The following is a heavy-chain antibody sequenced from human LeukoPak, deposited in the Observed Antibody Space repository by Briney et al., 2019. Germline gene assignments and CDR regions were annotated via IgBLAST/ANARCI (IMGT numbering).Heavy chain of an antibody. D-gene: IGHD6-13*01. Sequence: SETLSLTCSVSNGSISSSRYFWGWIRQPPGKGLEWIGSIDYSGSTYYNPSLKSRVTISVDTSKNHFSLDLSSVTAADTAVYYCARDGGSSWLQHWGQGTLVTVSS. CDR3: ARDGGSSWLQH. J-gene: IGHJ1*01. CDR1: NGSISSSRYF. V-gene: IGHV4-39*07. CDR2: IDYSGST.